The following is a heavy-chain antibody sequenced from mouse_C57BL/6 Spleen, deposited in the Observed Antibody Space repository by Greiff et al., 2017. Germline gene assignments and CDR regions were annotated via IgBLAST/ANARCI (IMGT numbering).Heavy chain of an antibody. D-gene: IGHD1-1*01. CDR1: GYTFTDYY. Sequence: SGPELVKPGASVKISCKASGYTFTDYYMNWVKQSHGKSLEWIGDINPNNGGTSYNQKFKGKATLTVDKSSSTAYMELRSLTSEDSAVYYCANYYGSSEWFAYWGQGTLVTVSA. CDR3: ANYYGSSEWFAY. V-gene: IGHV1-26*01. J-gene: IGHJ3*01. CDR2: INPNNGGT.